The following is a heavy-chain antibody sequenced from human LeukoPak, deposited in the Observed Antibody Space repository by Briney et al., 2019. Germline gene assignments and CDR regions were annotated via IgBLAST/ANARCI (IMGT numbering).Heavy chain of an antibody. J-gene: IGHJ5*02. CDR1: GGTFSSYA. CDR2: IIPIFGTA. D-gene: IGHD2-2*01. CDR3: ARTRVVPAARTYNWFDP. V-gene: IGHV1-69*13. Sequence: SVKVSCKASGGTFSSYAISWVRQAPGQGLEWMGGIIPIFGTANYAQKFQGRVTITADESTSTAYMELSSLRSEDTAVYYCARTRVVPAARTYNWFDPWGQGTLVTVSS.